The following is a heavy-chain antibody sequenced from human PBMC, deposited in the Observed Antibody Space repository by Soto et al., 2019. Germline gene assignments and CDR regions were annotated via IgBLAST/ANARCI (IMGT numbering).Heavy chain of an antibody. V-gene: IGHV1-69*12. Sequence: QVQLVQSGAEVKKPGSSVKVSCKASGGTFSSYAISWVRQAPGQGLEWMGGIIPIFGTANYAQKFQGRVTITADEXXSXAXXELSSLRSEDTAVYYCARALRRDTAMGLTIYWFDPWGQGTLVTVSS. J-gene: IGHJ5*02. CDR2: IIPIFGTA. D-gene: IGHD5-18*01. CDR3: ARALRRDTAMGLTIYWFDP. CDR1: GGTFSSYA.